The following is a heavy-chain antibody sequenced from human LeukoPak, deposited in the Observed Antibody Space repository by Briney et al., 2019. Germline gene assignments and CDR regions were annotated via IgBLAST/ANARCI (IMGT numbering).Heavy chain of an antibody. V-gene: IGHV1-2*02. CDR3: ASHHSSSWYFY. CDR2: INPNSGGT. CDR1: GYTGYY. Sequence: ASVKVSCKASGYTGYYLHWVRQAPGQGLEWMGCINPNSGGTDYAQKFQGRVTMTRDTSITTAYMELSRLRSDDTAVYYCASHHSSSWYFYWGQGTLVTVSS. D-gene: IGHD6-13*01. J-gene: IGHJ4*02.